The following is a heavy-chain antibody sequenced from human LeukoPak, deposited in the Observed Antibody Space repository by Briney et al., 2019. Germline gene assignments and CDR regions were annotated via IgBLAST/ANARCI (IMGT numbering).Heavy chain of an antibody. CDR3: ARVQSGHYYNY. D-gene: IGHD3-22*01. CDR1: GFTFSSYA. Sequence: GGSLRLSCAASGFTFSSYAMSWVRQAPGKGLEWVSYVSNSGGTIYYADSVKGRFTISRDNAENSLYLQMDSLRAEDTAVYYCARVQSGHYYNYWGQGTLVTVSS. V-gene: IGHV3-48*03. J-gene: IGHJ4*02. CDR2: VSNSGGTI.